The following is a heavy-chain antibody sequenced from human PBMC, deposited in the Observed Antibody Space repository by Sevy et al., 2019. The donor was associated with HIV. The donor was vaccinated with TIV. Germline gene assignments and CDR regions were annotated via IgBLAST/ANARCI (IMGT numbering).Heavy chain of an antibody. Sequence: VGSLRLSCVASGFIFRDRYMSWIRQAPGKGLEWVSFISSRSSEINYADSVKGRFTISRDNAKNSLYLQMNSLRAEDMAVYYCAGDFMPVASAGTGALGVWGQGTAVTVSS. V-gene: IGHV3-11*05. D-gene: IGHD6-13*01. CDR2: ISSRSSEI. J-gene: IGHJ6*02. CDR3: AGDFMPVASAGTGALGV. CDR1: GFIFRDRY.